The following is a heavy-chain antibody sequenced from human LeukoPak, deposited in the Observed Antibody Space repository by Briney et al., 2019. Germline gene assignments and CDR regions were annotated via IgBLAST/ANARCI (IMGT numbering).Heavy chain of an antibody. CDR3: AVASSFFDY. CDR2: INHSGST. V-gene: IGHV4-38-2*02. Sequence: SETLSLTCTVSGYSISSGYYWGWIRQPPGKGLEWIGEINHSGSTNYNPSLKSRVTISVDTSKNQFSLKLSSVTAADTAVYYCAVASSFFDYWGQGTLVTVSS. D-gene: IGHD5-12*01. J-gene: IGHJ4*02. CDR1: GYSISSGYY.